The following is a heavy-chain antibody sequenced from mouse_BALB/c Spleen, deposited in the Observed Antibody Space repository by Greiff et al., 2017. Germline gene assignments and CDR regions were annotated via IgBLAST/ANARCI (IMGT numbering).Heavy chain of an antibody. J-gene: IGHJ4*01. V-gene: IGHV5-15*02. CDR3: ARDDYGNHYAMDY. CDR2: ISNLAYSI. D-gene: IGHD2-1*01. Sequence: EVQLQESGGGLVQPGGSRKLSCAASGFTFSDYGMAWVRQAPGKGPEWVAFISNLAYSIYYADTVTGRFTISRENAKNTLYLEMSSLRSEDTAMYYCARDDYGNHYAMDYWGQGTSVTVSS. CDR1: GFTFSDYG.